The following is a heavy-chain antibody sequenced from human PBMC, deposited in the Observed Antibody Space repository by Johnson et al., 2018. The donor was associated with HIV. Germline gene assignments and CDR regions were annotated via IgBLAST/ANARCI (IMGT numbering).Heavy chain of an antibody. CDR3: ARDKGSWFDDAFDI. Sequence: QVQLVESGGGVVQPGRSLRLSCAASGFTFSSYTIHWVRQAPGKGLAWVAFISYDGSNKYYADSVKGRFTISRDNSKNTLYLQMNSLKVEDTAVYYCARDKGSWFDDAFDIWGQGTMVTVSS. V-gene: IGHV3-30*04. CDR2: ISYDGSNK. CDR1: GFTFSSYT. D-gene: IGHD6-13*01. J-gene: IGHJ3*02.